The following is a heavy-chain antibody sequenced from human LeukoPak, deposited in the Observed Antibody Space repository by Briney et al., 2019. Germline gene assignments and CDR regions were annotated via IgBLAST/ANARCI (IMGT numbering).Heavy chain of an antibody. D-gene: IGHD3-16*02. CDR3: VSGNDPDYVWGTYRLDAFDI. J-gene: IGHJ3*02. V-gene: IGHV3-21*01. Sequence: PGGSLTLSCAASGYTFSDYCVNWVRQVAWKGLEWVASISSSGTYIYYADSVKGRFTIPRDNAKNSLFLQMNSLRADDTAVYYCVSGNDPDYVWGTYRLDAFDIWGEGTMVIVSS. CDR2: ISSSGTYI. CDR1: GYTFSDYC.